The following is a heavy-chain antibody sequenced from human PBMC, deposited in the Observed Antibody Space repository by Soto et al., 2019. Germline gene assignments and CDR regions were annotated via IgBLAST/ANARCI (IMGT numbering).Heavy chain of an antibody. Sequence: QVQLVQSGAEVKKPGASVKVSCKASGYTFTNYGITWVRQSPGQGLEWMGWISTYKKDTDYAQKLQGRVTMTTDTSTSAAYRELRSLGSDDTAVYYCARSDSGIDRDWGQGTLVIVSS. V-gene: IGHV1-18*01. CDR3: ARSDSGIDRD. D-gene: IGHD1-26*01. J-gene: IGHJ4*02. CDR2: ISTYKKDT. CDR1: GYTFTNYG.